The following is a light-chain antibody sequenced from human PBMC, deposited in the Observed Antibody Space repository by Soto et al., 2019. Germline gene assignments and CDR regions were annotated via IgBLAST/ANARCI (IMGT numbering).Light chain of an antibody. CDR3: LQDYDYPRT. Sequence: ATQMTQSPSSLSASVEDRVTIACRASQGIRTALGWYQQKAWEAPKLLIYAASTLQSAVPPRFSGSGSGTDFTLTISSLQPEDFATYYCLQDYDYPRTFGQGTKVEMK. CDR2: AAS. J-gene: IGKJ1*01. V-gene: IGKV1-6*01. CDR1: QGIRTA.